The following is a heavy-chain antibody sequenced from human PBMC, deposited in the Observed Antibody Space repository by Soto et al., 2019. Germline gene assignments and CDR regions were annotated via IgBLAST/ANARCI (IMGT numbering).Heavy chain of an antibody. CDR3: AVAQSGYDNYYYGMDV. Sequence: GGSLRLSCAASGFTFSSYGMHWVRQAPGKGLEWVAVISYDGSNKYYADSVKGRFTISRDNSKNTLYLQMNSLRAEDTAVYYCAVAQSGYDNYYYGMDVWGQGTTVTVSS. J-gene: IGHJ6*02. V-gene: IGHV3-30*03. CDR1: GFTFSSYG. CDR2: ISYDGSNK. D-gene: IGHD5-12*01.